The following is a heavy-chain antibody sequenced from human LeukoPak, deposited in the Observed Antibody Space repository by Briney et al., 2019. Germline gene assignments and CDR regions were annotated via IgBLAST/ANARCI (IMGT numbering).Heavy chain of an antibody. J-gene: IGHJ4*02. V-gene: IGHV4-34*11. CDR3: ARARGPTPGI. Sequence: SETLSLTCAVYGGSFNGYYWNWIRQPPGKGLEWIGYIYYSGSTNYNPSLKSRVTISVDKSKNQFSLKLSSVTAADTAVYYCARARGPTPGIWGQGSLVTVSS. D-gene: IGHD3-10*01. CDR1: GGSFNGYY. CDR2: IYYSGST.